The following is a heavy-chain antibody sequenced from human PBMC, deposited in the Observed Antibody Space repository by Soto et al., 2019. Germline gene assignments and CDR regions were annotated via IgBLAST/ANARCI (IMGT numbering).Heavy chain of an antibody. CDR3: ARDGSTSWYSYDYHGMDV. V-gene: IGHV3-7*05. J-gene: IGHJ6*04. CDR2: INLDGSEK. D-gene: IGHD5-18*01. Sequence: EVQLVESGGGLVQPGGSLRLSCAASGFTFRTYWLSWVRQVPGKGLEWVANINLDGSEKNYVDSVKGRFTISRDNARNSLYLQMSSLRAEDTALYYCARDGSTSWYSYDYHGMDVWGKGNKVTVSS. CDR1: GFTFRTYW.